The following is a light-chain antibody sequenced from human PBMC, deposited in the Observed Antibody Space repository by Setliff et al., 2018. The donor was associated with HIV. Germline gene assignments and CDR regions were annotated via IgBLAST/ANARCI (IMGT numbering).Light chain of an antibody. Sequence: QSALTQPPSASGSPGQSVTISCTGTSSDVGGYDYVSWYQQHPGKAPKLMIYDVNNRPSGVSNRFSGSKSGNTASLTISGLQAEDEADYYCNSYTSNITGVFGTGTRSPS. CDR2: DVN. J-gene: IGLJ1*01. CDR1: SSDVGGYDY. CDR3: NSYTSNITGV. V-gene: IGLV2-14*03.